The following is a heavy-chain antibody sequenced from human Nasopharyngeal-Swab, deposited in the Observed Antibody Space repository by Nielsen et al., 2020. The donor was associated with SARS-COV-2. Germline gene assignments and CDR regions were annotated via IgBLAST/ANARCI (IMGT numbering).Heavy chain of an antibody. Sequence: GGSLRLSCTVSGFTFSSYAMSWVRQAPGKGLEWVSAISGSGGSTYYADSVKGRFTISRDNSKNTLYLLMNSLRAEDTAVYYCAKKTFGGVIVAYWYFDLWGRGTLVTVSS. CDR2: ISGSGGST. V-gene: IGHV3-23*01. D-gene: IGHD3-16*02. CDR1: GFTFSSYA. J-gene: IGHJ2*01. CDR3: AKKTFGGVIVAYWYFDL.